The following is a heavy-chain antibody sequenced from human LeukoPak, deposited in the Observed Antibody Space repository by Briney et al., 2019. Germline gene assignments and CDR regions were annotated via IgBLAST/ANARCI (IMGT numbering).Heavy chain of an antibody. V-gene: IGHV4-34*01. D-gene: IGHD2-15*01. Sequence: SATLSLTCAVYGGSFSGYYWCWIRQPAGKGLEWIGEINHSGSTNYDPSLKSRVTISVDTSKNQFSLKLSSVTAADTAVYYCARRDGGTRTGSWFDPWGQGTLVTVSS. J-gene: IGHJ5*02. CDR1: GGSFSGYY. CDR3: ARRDGGTRTGSWFDP. CDR2: INHSGST.